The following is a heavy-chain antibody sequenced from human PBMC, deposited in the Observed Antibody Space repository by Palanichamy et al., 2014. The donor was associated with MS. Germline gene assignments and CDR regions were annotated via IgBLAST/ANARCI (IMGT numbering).Heavy chain of an antibody. V-gene: IGHV2-5*01. J-gene: IGHJ4*02. D-gene: IGHD3-10*01. CDR2: IFWNDDK. CDR3: VRSAGWNYYGSSPFDH. CDR1: GYSLSTGGVG. Sequence: QITLKESGPSLVKPTQTLTLTCTFSGYSLSTGGVGVGWIRQPPGEALEWLALIFWNDDKRCSPSLKSRLTITKDNSKNQVVLTMTNMDPVDTATYYCVRSAGWNYYGSSPFDHWGQGTLVTVSS.